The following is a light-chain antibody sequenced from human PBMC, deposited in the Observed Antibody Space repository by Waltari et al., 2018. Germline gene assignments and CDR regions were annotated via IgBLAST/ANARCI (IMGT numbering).Light chain of an antibody. CDR1: QSVGRS. Sequence: EIVLTQSPGTLSLSPGERATLSCRASQSVGRSLAWYQQKRGRAPSLLIYATSTRATGIPDRCSGSGSGTDFSLTISRLEPEDFAVYYCQHYVRLPVTFGLGTKVEIK. J-gene: IGKJ1*01. V-gene: IGKV3-20*01. CDR3: QHYVRLPVT. CDR2: ATS.